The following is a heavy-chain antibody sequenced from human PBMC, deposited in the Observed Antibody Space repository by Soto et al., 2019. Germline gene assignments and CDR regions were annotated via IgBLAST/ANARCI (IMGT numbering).Heavy chain of an antibody. CDR1: GYTFTGYY. Sequence: GASVKVSCKASGYTFTGYYMHWVRQAPGQGLEWMGWINPNSGGTNYAQKFQGWVTMTRDTSISTAYMELSRLRSDDTAVYYCARGLKNYSNYLEYYYYGMDVWGQGTTVTVSS. V-gene: IGHV1-2*04. CDR2: INPNSGGT. D-gene: IGHD4-4*01. CDR3: ARGLKNYSNYLEYYYYGMDV. J-gene: IGHJ6*02.